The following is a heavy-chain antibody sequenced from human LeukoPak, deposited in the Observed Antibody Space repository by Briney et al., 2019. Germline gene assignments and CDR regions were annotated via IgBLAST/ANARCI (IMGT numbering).Heavy chain of an antibody. CDR1: GFTFSSYG. D-gene: IGHD2-15*01. Sequence: PGGSLRLSCAASGFTFSSYGMHWVRQAPGKGLEWVSFIRFDGSEKYYADSVRGRFTISRDNSKNTLSLQMNSLRAEDTALYYCAKDVYDCSGGSCPQYYYFMDVWGQGTTVTVSS. J-gene: IGHJ6*02. CDR2: IRFDGSEK. V-gene: IGHV3-30*02. CDR3: AKDVYDCSGGSCPQYYYFMDV.